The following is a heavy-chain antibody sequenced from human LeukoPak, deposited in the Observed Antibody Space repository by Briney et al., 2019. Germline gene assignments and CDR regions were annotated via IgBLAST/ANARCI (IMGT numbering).Heavy chain of an antibody. J-gene: IGHJ4*02. V-gene: IGHV3-23*01. Sequence: TGGFLRLSCAASGFTFSTYAMTWVRQAPGKGLEWVSAISGSGGSTYYADSVKGRFTISRDNSRNTLYLQMNSLRVEDTAVYYCAKQYYNFWSGWVNWGQGTLVTVSS. CDR1: GFTFSTYA. D-gene: IGHD3-3*01. CDR2: ISGSGGST. CDR3: AKQYYNFWSGWVN.